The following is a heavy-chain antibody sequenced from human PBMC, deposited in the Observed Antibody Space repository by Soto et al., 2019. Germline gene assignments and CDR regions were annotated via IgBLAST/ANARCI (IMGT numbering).Heavy chain of an antibody. J-gene: IGHJ6*02. CDR3: ARGGRYCSSTTCDRFGFYYDGMEV. Sequence: ETLSLTCAVYGGSFSGYYWSWIRQPPGKGMEWIGEINHSGSTNYNPSLKSRVTISVDTSKNQFSLKLSSVTAADTAVYYCARGGRYCSSTTCDRFGFYYDGMEVWGQGTTLTVSS. V-gene: IGHV4-34*01. CDR1: GGSFSGYY. CDR2: INHSGST. D-gene: IGHD2-2*01.